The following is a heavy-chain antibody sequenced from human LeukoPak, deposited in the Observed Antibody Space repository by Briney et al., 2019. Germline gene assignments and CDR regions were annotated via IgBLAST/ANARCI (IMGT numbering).Heavy chain of an antibody. CDR2: ITGGTTTIT. J-gene: IGHJ3*02. Sequence: GGSLRLSCAASGFTFSSYSMNWVRQAPGKGLEWLSYITGGTTTITYYADSVKGRFTISRDNAKNSLDLQMTSLRAEDTAIYYCASSTYSGSHWDAFDIWGQGTMVTVSS. CDR1: GFTFSSYS. V-gene: IGHV3-48*01. CDR3: ASSTYSGSHWDAFDI. D-gene: IGHD1-26*01.